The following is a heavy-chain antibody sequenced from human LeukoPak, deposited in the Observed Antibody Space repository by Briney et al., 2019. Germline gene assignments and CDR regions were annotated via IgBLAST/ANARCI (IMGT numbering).Heavy chain of an antibody. V-gene: IGHV4-4*07. J-gene: IGHJ3*02. CDR1: GGPISSYY. Sequence: PSETLSLTCTVPGGPISSYYWSWIRQPAGKGLEWIGRIYTSGSTNYNPSLKSRVTMSVDTSKNQFSLKLSSVTAADTAVYYCAGGLGYCSGGSCYFGAFDIWGQGTMVTVSS. D-gene: IGHD2-15*01. CDR3: AGGLGYCSGGSCYFGAFDI. CDR2: IYTSGST.